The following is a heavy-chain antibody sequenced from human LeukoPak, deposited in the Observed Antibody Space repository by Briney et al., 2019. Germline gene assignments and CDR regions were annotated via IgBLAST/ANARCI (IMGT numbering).Heavy chain of an antibody. V-gene: IGHV4-38-2*02. J-gene: IGHJ6*03. CDR2: ISHSGST. CDR1: GYYINNGYY. D-gene: IGHD1-26*01. CDR3: ARALVGSTSYYYYYMDV. Sequence: PSETLSLTCTVSGYYINNGYYWGWIRQTPGKGLEWVASISHSGSTYYNPSLKSRVTISVDTSRNQFSLKLNSVTAADTAVYYCARALVGSTSYYYYYMDVWGKGTTVTVSS.